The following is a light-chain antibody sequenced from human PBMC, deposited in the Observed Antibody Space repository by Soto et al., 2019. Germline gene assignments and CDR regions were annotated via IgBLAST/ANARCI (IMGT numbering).Light chain of an antibody. J-gene: IGLJ2*01. Sequence: QSALTQPPSASGSPGQSVTISCTGTRSDVGRYTYVSWYQQHPGKAPKLMIYEVSRRPSGVPDRFSGSKSGITASLTVSGLQAEDVADYYCSSYAGINNLVFGGGTKLTVL. V-gene: IGLV2-8*01. CDR3: SSYAGINNLV. CDR2: EVS. CDR1: RSDVGRYTY.